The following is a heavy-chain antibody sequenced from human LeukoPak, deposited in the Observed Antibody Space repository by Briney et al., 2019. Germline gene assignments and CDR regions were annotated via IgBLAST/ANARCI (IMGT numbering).Heavy chain of an antibody. CDR2: MSGSGGMT. D-gene: IGHD3-3*02. V-gene: IGHV3-23*01. Sequence: PGGSLRLSCAASGFTFSSFAMSWVRQAPGEGLEWVSAMSGSGGMTYSADSVKGRFTISRDNSKDTLYLQMSSLRAEDTAVYYCAKIRAPAYDFWGQGTMVTVSS. CDR1: GFTFSSFA. J-gene: IGHJ3*01. CDR3: AKIRAPAYDF.